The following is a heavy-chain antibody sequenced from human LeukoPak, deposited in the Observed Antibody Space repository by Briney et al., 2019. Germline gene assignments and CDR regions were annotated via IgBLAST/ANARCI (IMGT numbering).Heavy chain of an antibody. CDR2: ISASSMTI. J-gene: IGHJ5*02. D-gene: IGHD4-23*01. CDR1: GFTFNYYT. V-gene: IGHV3-48*04. CDR3: ARAFGGKPRTSWFDP. Sequence: GGSLRLSCVTSGFTFNYYTMNWVRLTPGKGLEWVSHISASSMTIYYADSVKGRFTVSRDNAKNTLYLQMNSLRAEDTAVYYCARAFGGKPRTSWFDPWGQGTLVTVSS.